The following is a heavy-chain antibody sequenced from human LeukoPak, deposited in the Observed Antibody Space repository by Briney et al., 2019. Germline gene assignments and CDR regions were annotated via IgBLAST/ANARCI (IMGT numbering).Heavy chain of an antibody. J-gene: IGHJ4*02. Sequence: GGSLRLSCAASGFTFSTYPMTWVRQAPGMGLEWVSSFSAFDDTTYYADSVKGRFTISRDNSKNMLYLQMSSLRVEDTAVYYCARGLVVVPGASGFRGQGTLVTVSS. D-gene: IGHD2-2*01. CDR3: ARGLVVVPGASGF. CDR1: GFTFSTYP. V-gene: IGHV3-23*01. CDR2: FSAFDDTT.